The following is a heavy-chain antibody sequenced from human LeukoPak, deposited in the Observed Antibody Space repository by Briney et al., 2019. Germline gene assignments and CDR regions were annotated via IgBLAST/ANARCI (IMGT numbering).Heavy chain of an antibody. D-gene: IGHD3-22*01. CDR3: ARGYDSSGYYPGALDY. CDR1: GVTFSSYGSYS. CDR2: ISVRSSHI. Sequence: GGSLRLSCAASGVTFSSYGSYSMNWVRQAPGKGLEWVSSISVRSSHIYYVDSVKGRFTISRDNAKNSLYLQMNSLRAEDTAVYYCARGYDSSGYYPGALDYWGQVTLVIVSS. J-gene: IGHJ4*02. V-gene: IGHV3-21*01.